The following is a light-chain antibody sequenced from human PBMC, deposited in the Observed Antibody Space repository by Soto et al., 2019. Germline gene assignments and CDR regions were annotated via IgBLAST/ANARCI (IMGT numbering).Light chain of an antibody. CDR2: KAS. CDR3: QQCKSYPLT. V-gene: IGKV1-5*03. J-gene: IGKJ5*01. Sequence: DIQMTLSPSTLSASVGDRVTITCRASQSISGLLAWYQQKPGRAPTLLIYKASTLQSGVPSRFSGSGSGTDFSLTITSLQPDDSAIYYCQQCKSYPLTFGLGTRLDIK. CDR1: QSISGL.